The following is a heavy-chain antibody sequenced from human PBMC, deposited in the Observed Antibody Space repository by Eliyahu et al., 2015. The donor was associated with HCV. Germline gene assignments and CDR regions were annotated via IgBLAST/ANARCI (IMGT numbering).Heavy chain of an antibody. D-gene: IGHD3-10*01. J-gene: IGHJ4*02. CDR1: GFTFSSYG. V-gene: IGHV3-30*18. Sequence: QVQLVESGGGVVQPGRSLRLSCAASGFTFSSYGXHWVRQAPGKGLEWVAVKSYDGSNKYYADSVKGRFTISRDNSKNTLYLQMNSLRAEDTAVYYCAKDSAWFGESHLDYWGQGTLVTVSS. CDR2: KSYDGSNK. CDR3: AKDSAWFGESHLDY.